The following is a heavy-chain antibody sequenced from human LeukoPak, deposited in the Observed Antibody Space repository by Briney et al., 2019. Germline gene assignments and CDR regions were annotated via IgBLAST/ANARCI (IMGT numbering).Heavy chain of an antibody. J-gene: IGHJ4*02. CDR2: INPSVGTT. V-gene: IGHV1-46*01. Sequence: ASVKVSCKASGYTFTGYYMHWVRQAPGQGLAWMGTINPSVGTTRSAQGRVSLTRDTSTSTVYMELSTLRSEDTAVYYCARSVFPYYSGSGSPYNVDVRQNSYFDFWGQGTLVTVSS. CDR3: ARSVFPYYSGSGSPYNVDVRQNSYFDF. D-gene: IGHD3-10*01. CDR1: GYTFTGYY.